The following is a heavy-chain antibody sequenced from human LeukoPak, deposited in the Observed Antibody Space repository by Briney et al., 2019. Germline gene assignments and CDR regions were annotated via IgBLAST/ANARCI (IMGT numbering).Heavy chain of an antibody. V-gene: IGHV4-38-2*02. J-gene: IGHJ5*02. CDR3: AKEVARRTGGFDP. Sequence: SETLSLTCTVSAYSISNDNYWVWIRQSPGKGLEWIGRIYHSGTAYYNPSLKRRGTISVDTSKNQYSLKLSSVPATDTAVYYCAKEVARRTGGFDPWGQGTLVTVSS. D-gene: IGHD3/OR15-3a*01. CDR1: AYSISNDNY. CDR2: IYHSGTA.